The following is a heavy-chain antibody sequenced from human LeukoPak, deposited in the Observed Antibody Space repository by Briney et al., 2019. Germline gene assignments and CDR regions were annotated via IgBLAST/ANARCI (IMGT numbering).Heavy chain of an antibody. J-gene: IGHJ5*02. D-gene: IGHD3-9*01. CDR1: GYTFTTYG. Sequence: ASVKVSCKASGYTFTTYGLSWVRQAPGQGLEWMGWISAYNGDTKYSQKLQGRVTMTTDTSTSTAYMELRSPRSDDTAVYYCARDREYYDLLTGYYQYWFDPWGQGTLVTVSS. CDR3: ARDREYYDLLTGYYQYWFDP. V-gene: IGHV1-18*01. CDR2: ISAYNGDT.